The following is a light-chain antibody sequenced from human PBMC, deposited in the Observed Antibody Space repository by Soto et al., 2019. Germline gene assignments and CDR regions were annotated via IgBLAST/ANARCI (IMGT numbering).Light chain of an antibody. Sequence: IVMTQSPDSLAVSLGERATINCKSSQSVLYSSNNQNYLAWYQQKPGQPPKLLIYWAPTRESGVPDRFSGSGSGTDFTLTISNLQAEDVAVYYCQQYYSSPLTFGGGTKVEIK. CDR2: WAP. CDR3: QQYYSSPLT. CDR1: QSVLYSSNNQNY. V-gene: IGKV4-1*01. J-gene: IGKJ4*01.